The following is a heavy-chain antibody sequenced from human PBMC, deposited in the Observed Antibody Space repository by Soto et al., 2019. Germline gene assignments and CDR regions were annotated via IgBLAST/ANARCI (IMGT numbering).Heavy chain of an antibody. Sequence: VGSLRLSGAPSGFTFFTYWMTWVRQAPGKGLEWVANIKEDGSERSYVGSVKGRFTISRDNAKNLLYLQMNSLRVEDTAVYYCARLLSAPVAMPPFDSWGQGTLVTVSS. J-gene: IGHJ4*02. CDR2: IKEDGSER. D-gene: IGHD2-2*01. V-gene: IGHV3-7*03. CDR1: GFTFFTYW. CDR3: ARLLSAPVAMPPFDS.